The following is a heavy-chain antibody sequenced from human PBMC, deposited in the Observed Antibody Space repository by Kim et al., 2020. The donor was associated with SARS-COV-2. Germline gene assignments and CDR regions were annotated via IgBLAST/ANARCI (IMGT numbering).Heavy chain of an antibody. Sequence: GGSLRLSCAASGFTFSSYAMHWVRQAPGKGLEWVAVISYDGSNKYYAESVKGRFTISRDNSKNTLYLQMNSLRAEDTAVYSCAREDIHDAFDIWGQGTMVTVSS. CDR2: ISYDGSNK. CDR1: GFTFSSYA. V-gene: IGHV3-30*04. CDR3: AREDIHDAFDI. D-gene: IGHD2-15*01. J-gene: IGHJ3*02.